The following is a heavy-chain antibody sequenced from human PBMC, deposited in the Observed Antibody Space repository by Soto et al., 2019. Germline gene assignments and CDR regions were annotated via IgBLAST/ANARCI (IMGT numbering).Heavy chain of an antibody. CDR2: ISWNSGSI. D-gene: IGHD6-19*01. Sequence: EVQLVESGGGLVQPGRSLRLSCAASGFTFDDYAMHWVRQAPGKGLEWVSGISWNSGSIGYADSVKGRFTISRDNAKNSLYLQMISLRAEDTALYYCAKDMVETVAGHFGIDYWGQGTLVTVSS. CDR3: AKDMVETVAGHFGIDY. CDR1: GFTFDDYA. J-gene: IGHJ4*02. V-gene: IGHV3-9*01.